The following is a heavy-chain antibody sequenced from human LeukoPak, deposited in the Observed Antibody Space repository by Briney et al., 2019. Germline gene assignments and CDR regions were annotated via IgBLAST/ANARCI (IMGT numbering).Heavy chain of an antibody. V-gene: IGHV3-7*03. CDR1: GFTFSRYW. D-gene: IGHD3-10*01. CDR3: ARESCRITMFGGVDMDV. J-gene: IGHJ6*04. CDR2: IKEDGRQK. Sequence: RGSLRLSCAASGFTFSRYWMHWVRRAPGGGLEWVANIKEDGRQKYFVDSVKGRFTISRYNAKNSMYLQMNSLRAEDTAVYYCARESCRITMFGGVDMDVWGKGTTVTASS.